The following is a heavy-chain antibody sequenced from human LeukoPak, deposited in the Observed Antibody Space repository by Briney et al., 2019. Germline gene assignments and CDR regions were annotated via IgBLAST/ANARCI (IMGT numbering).Heavy chain of an antibody. V-gene: IGHV3-7*05. D-gene: IGHD2-2*01. CDR2: IKQDGSEK. CDR1: GFTFSSYW. CDR3: AKDSELLWGGWFDP. Sequence: PGGSLSLSCAASGFTFSSYWMSWVRQAPGQGLEWVANIKQDGSEKYYVDSVKGRFTISRDNSKNTLYLQMNSLRAEDTAVYYCAKDSELLWGGWFDPWGQGTLVTVSS. J-gene: IGHJ5*02.